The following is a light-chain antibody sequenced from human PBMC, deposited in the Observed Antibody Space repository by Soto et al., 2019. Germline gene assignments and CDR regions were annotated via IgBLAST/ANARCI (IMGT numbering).Light chain of an antibody. CDR1: QSVDNY. V-gene: IGKV3-11*01. Sequence: EIVLTQSPATLSLSPGERATHSCRASQSVDNYLDWYQQKPGQAPRLLIYESSNRATGIPARFSGSGSGADFTLTISSLQSEDFAVYYCQQYNNWPWTFGQGTKVDIK. CDR2: ESS. CDR3: QQYNNWPWT. J-gene: IGKJ1*01.